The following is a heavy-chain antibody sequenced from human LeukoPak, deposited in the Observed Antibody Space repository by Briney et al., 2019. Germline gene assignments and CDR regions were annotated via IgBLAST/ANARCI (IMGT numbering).Heavy chain of an antibody. V-gene: IGHV3-13*01. D-gene: IGHD1-26*01. CDR1: GFTFSSYA. J-gene: IGHJ6*02. CDR3: ARAGRVYGMDV. CDR2: ISGSGGDT. Sequence: PGGSLRLSCAASGFTFSSYAMGWVRQAPGKGLEWVSAISGSGGDTYYPGSVKGRFTISRENAKNSLYLQMNSLRAGDTAVYYCARAGRVYGMDVWGQGTTVTVSS.